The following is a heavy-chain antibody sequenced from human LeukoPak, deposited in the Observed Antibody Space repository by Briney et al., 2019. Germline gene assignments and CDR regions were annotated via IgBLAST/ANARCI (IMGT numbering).Heavy chain of an antibody. J-gene: IGHJ5*02. Sequence: SETLSLTCTVSGGSISSSSYYWGWIRQPPGKGLEWIGSIYYSGSTYYNPSLKSRVTISVDTSKNQFSLKLSSVTAADTAVYYCARDHADPAVLGSVGNWFDPWGQGTLVTVSS. CDR2: IYYSGST. CDR3: ARDHADPAVLGSVGNWFDP. CDR1: GGSISSSSYY. D-gene: IGHD2-15*01. V-gene: IGHV4-39*07.